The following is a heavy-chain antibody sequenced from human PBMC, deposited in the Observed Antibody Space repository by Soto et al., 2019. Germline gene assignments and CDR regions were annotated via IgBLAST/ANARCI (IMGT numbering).Heavy chain of an antibody. J-gene: IGHJ4*02. D-gene: IGHD3-22*01. CDR3: ARGGHYYDSSGSIPYYFDY. Sequence: GASVKVSCKDSGGTFSSYAISWVRQAPGQGLEWMGGIIPIFGTANYAQKFQGRVTITADKSTSTAYMELSSLRSEDTAVYYCARGGHYYDSSGSIPYYFDYWGQGTLVTVSS. CDR2: IIPIFGTA. V-gene: IGHV1-69*06. CDR1: GGTFSSYA.